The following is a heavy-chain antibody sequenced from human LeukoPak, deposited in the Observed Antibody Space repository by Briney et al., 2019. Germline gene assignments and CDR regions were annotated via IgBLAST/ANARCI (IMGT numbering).Heavy chain of an antibody. V-gene: IGHV6-1*01. J-gene: IGHJ4*02. CDR2: TYYRSKWYN. Sequence: SQTLSLTCVVSGDSVPSKNGAWNWIRQSPSRGLEWLGRTYYRSKWYNDYAESMEGRMTISQDSSKNQYSLHLNSVTPDDTAVYYCARDFGTTGWHTFDYWGQGTLVTVCS. D-gene: IGHD6-19*01. CDR1: GDSVPSKNGA. CDR3: ARDFGTTGWHTFDY.